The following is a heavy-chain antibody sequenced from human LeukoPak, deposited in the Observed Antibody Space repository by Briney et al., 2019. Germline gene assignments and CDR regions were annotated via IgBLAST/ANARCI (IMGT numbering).Heavy chain of an antibody. CDR1: GGSISSYY. V-gene: IGHV4-4*09. CDR2: IYTSGRS. CDR3: GRQVPSNWGSVDY. D-gene: IGHD7-27*01. J-gene: IGHJ4*02. Sequence: SEALSLTCTGSGGSISSYYWRWIRQPPGKGLEGIGYIYTSGRSNYNPSLKSRVTISVDTTKNQFSLKLSSVTAADTALYYCGRQVPSNWGSVDYWGQGTLVTVSS.